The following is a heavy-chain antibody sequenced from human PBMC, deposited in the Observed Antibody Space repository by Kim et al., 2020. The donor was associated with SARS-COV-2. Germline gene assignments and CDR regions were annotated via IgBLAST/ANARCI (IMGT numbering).Heavy chain of an antibody. CDR3: VREYLLAMVRGVIPS. J-gene: IGHJ5*01. CDR2: IKQDGSEK. D-gene: IGHD3-10*01. Sequence: GGSLRLSCAASGFTFSSYWMSWVRQAPGKGLEWVANIKQDGSEKYYVDSVKGRFTISRDNAKNSLYLQMNSLRAGDTAVYYCVREYLLAMVRGVIPSWGPGTLGTVSS. CDR1: GFTFSSYW. V-gene: IGHV3-7*03.